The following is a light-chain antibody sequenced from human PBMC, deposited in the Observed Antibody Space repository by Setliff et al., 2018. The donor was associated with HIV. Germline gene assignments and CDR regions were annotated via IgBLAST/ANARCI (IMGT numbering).Light chain of an antibody. CDR2: EVT. Sequence: QSALTQRASVSGSPGQSITISCTGTSSDVGNYNLVSWYQQHPGKAPKIMIYEVTKRPSGVSDRFSGSKSGNTASLTISWLQADDEADYYCCSYASYSTYVFGSGTKVTVL. CDR1: SSDVGNYNL. J-gene: IGLJ1*01. V-gene: IGLV2-23*02. CDR3: CSYASYSTYV.